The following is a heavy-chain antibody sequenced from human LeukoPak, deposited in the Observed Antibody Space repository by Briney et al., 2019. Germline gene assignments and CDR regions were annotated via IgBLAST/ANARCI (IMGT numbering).Heavy chain of an antibody. CDR2: IYSGGST. Sequence: GGSLRLSCAASGFTVSSNYMSWVRQAPGKGLEWVSVIYSGGSTYYADSVKGRFTISRDDSKNTLYLQMNSLRAEDTAVYYCARDRIYSNYDYYGMDVWGQGTTVTVSS. J-gene: IGHJ6*02. CDR3: ARDRIYSNYDYYGMDV. V-gene: IGHV3-53*01. D-gene: IGHD4-11*01. CDR1: GFTVSSNY.